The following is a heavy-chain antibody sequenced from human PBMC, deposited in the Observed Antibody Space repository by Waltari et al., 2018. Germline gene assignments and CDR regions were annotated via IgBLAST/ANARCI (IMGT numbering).Heavy chain of an antibody. CDR1: GGTFSSYA. J-gene: IGHJ5*02. CDR2: IIPIFGTA. D-gene: IGHD3-22*01. Sequence: QVQLVQSGAEVKKPGSSVKVSCKASGGTFSSYAISWVRQAPGQGLEWMGVIIPIFGTANYAQKFQGRVTITTDESTSTAYMELSSLRSEDTAVYYCARSDSSGYGLFDPWGQGTLVTVSS. CDR3: ARSDSSGYGLFDP. V-gene: IGHV1-69*05.